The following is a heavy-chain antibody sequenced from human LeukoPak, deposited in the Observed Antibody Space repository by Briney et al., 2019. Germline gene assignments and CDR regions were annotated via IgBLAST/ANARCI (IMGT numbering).Heavy chain of an antibody. V-gene: IGHV3-21*01. Sequence: PGGSLRLSCAASGFTFSSYSMNWVRQAPGKGLEWVSSISSSSSYIYYADSVKGRFTISRDNAKNSLYLQMNSLRAEDTAVYYCARVAYCSSTSCYHFQHWGQGTLVTVSS. D-gene: IGHD2-2*01. CDR1: GFTFSSYS. CDR2: ISSSSSYI. J-gene: IGHJ1*01. CDR3: ARVAYCSSTSCYHFQH.